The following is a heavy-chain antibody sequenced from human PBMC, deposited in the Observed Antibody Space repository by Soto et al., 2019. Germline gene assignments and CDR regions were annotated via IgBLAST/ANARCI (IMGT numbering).Heavy chain of an antibody. Sequence: SETLSLTCTVSGGSVSSGSYYWSWIRQPPGKGLEWIGYIYYSGSTNYNPSLKSRVTISVDTSKNQFSLKLSSVTAADTAVYYCARKDIVLRAGMDVWGQGTTVTVSS. CDR2: IYYSGST. D-gene: IGHD2-8*01. V-gene: IGHV4-61*01. CDR3: ARKDIVLRAGMDV. CDR1: GGSVSSGSYY. J-gene: IGHJ6*02.